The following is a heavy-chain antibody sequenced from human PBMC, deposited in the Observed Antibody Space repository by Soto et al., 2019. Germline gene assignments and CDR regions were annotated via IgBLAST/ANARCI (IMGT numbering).Heavy chain of an antibody. CDR3: TALYYYGSGSYSYFDY. V-gene: IGHV3-15*01. Sequence: GGSLRLSCAASGFTFSNAWMSWVRQAPGKGLEWVGRIKSKTDGGTTDYAAPVKGRFTISRDDSKNTLYLQMNSLKTEDTVVYYCTALYYYGSGSYSYFDYWGQGTLVTVSS. CDR2: IKSKTDGGTT. D-gene: IGHD3-10*01. CDR1: GFTFSNAW. J-gene: IGHJ4*02.